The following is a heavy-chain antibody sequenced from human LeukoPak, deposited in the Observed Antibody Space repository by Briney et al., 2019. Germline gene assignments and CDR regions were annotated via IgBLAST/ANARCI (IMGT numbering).Heavy chain of an antibody. D-gene: IGHD2-15*01. J-gene: IGHJ6*03. CDR3: ATVISGGSRAAYYYYMDV. Sequence: GASVKVSCKASGYTFTSYGISWVRQAPGQGLEWMGGIIPIFGTANYAQKFQGRVTITADESTSTAYMELSSLRSEDTAVYYCATVISGGSRAAYYYYMDVWGKGTTVTISS. V-gene: IGHV1-69*13. CDR2: IIPIFGTA. CDR1: GYTFTSYG.